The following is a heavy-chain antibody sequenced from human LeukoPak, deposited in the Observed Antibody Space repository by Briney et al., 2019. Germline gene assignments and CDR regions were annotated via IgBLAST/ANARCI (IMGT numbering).Heavy chain of an antibody. CDR2: IYYSGST. CDR3: ASGYYGSGSYYSNFDY. D-gene: IGHD3-10*01. V-gene: IGHV4-39*01. J-gene: IGHJ4*02. Sequence: SETLSLTCTASGGSISSSSYYWGWIRQPPGKGLEWIGSIYYSGSTYYNPSLKSRVTISVDTSKNQFSLKLSSVTAADTAVYYCASGYYGSGSYYSNFDYWGQGTLVTVSS. CDR1: GGSISSSSYY.